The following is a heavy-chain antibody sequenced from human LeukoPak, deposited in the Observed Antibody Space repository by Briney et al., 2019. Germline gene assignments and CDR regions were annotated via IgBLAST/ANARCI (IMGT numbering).Heavy chain of an antibody. CDR1: GYSFTSYW. CDR2: IYPGDSDT. V-gene: IGHV5-51*01. D-gene: IGHD6-13*01. CDR3: ARLPSGSSWYFEYYFDY. J-gene: IGHJ4*02. Sequence: GESLKISCKGSGYSFTSYWIGWVRQMPGKGLEWMGIIYPGDSDTRYSPSFQGQVTISADKSISTAYLQWSSLKASDTAMYYCARLPSGSSWYFEYYFDYWGQGTLVTVSS.